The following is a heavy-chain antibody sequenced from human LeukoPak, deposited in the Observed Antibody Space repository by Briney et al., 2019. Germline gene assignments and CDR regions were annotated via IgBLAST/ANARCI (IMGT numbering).Heavy chain of an antibody. CDR1: GFTVSSNY. D-gene: IGHD3-10*01. V-gene: IGHV3-53*04. CDR2: IYSGGST. Sequence: GGSLRLSCAASGFTVSSNYMSWVRRAPGKGLEWVSVIYSGGSTYYADSVKGRFTISRHNSKNTLYLQMNSLRAEDTAVYYCARVQRGNFDYWGQGTLVTVSS. CDR3: ARVQRGNFDY. J-gene: IGHJ4*02.